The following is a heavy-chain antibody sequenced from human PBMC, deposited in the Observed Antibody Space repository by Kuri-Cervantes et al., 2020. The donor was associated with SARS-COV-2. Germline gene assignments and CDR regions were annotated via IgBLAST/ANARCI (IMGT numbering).Heavy chain of an antibody. CDR1: GFTFSSYS. Sequence: GGSLRLSCAASGFTFSSYSMNWVRQAPGKGLEWVSRISGSSTYIYYADSVKGRFTISRDNAKNSLYLQMNSLRAEDTAVYYCARFSKSGSYSENWFDPWGQGTLVTVSS. J-gene: IGHJ5*02. D-gene: IGHD1-26*01. V-gene: IGHV3-21*04. CDR3: ARFSKSGSYSENWFDP. CDR2: ISGSSTYI.